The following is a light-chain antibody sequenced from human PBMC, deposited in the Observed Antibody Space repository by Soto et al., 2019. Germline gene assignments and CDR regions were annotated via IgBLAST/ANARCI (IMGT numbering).Light chain of an antibody. Sequence: QSVLTQPPSVSWAPGQRVTISCTGSSSNIGAGYDVHWYQQLPGTAPKLLIYGNSNRPSGVPDRFSGSKSGTSASLAITGLQAEDAADYYGQSYDSSLSGVVFGGGTKRTVL. J-gene: IGLJ2*01. CDR2: GNS. V-gene: IGLV1-40*01. CDR1: SSNIGAGYD. CDR3: QSYDSSLSGVV.